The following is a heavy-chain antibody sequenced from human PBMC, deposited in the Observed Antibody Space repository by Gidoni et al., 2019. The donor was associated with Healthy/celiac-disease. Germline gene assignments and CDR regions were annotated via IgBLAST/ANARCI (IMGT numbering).Heavy chain of an antibody. Sequence: EVQLLESGGGLVQPGGSLRLSCAASGFTFSSYAMSWVRQAPGKGLEWVSAISGSGGSTYYADSVKGRFTISRDNSKNTLYMQMNSLRAEDTAVYYCAKGGYCSGGSCPGGMDVWGQGTTVTVSS. D-gene: IGHD2-15*01. V-gene: IGHV3-23*01. CDR3: AKGGYCSGGSCPGGMDV. J-gene: IGHJ6*02. CDR1: GFTFSSYA. CDR2: ISGSGGST.